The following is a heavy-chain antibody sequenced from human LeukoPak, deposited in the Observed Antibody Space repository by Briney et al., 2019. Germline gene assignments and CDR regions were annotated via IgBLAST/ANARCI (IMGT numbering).Heavy chain of an antibody. J-gene: IGHJ4*02. D-gene: IGHD1-26*01. CDR3: VRDSVGSGIDFDY. CDR1: EFAFKTYS. Sequence: GGSLRLSCAASEFAFKTYSMNWVRQAPGELVECGSSIDVSSRYINYAASVKGRFTTSRDNARKSLFLQMSSLSAEDTDVYYCVRDSVGSGIDFDYWGQGTLVTVSS. CDR2: IDVSSRYI. V-gene: IGHV3-21*01.